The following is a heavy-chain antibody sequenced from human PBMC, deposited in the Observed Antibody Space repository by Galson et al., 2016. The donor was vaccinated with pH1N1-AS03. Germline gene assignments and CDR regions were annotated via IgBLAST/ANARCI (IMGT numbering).Heavy chain of an antibody. J-gene: IGHJ4*02. Sequence: SLRLSCAASGFTINNNYMSWVRQAPGKGLEWVSVIYGGGDTFYADSVKGRFTISRDNSKNTVYLHMNSLRVEDTAVYYCAREPWGSTQGEYWGQGTLVTVSS. CDR2: IYGGGDT. V-gene: IGHV3-53*01. D-gene: IGHD3-16*01. CDR3: AREPWGSTQGEY. CDR1: GFTINNNY.